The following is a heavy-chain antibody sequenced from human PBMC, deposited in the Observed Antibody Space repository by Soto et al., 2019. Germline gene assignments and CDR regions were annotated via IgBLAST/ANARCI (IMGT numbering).Heavy chain of an antibody. D-gene: IGHD3-22*01. Sequence: ASVKVSCKASGYTFTSYGISWVRQAPGQGLEWVGWISAYNGNTNYAQKLQGRVTMTTDTSTSTAYMELRSLRSDDTAVYYCARDYYDSSGYYYPDYWGQGTLVTVSS. CDR3: ARDYYDSSGYYYPDY. CDR1: GYTFTSYG. V-gene: IGHV1-18*01. CDR2: ISAYNGNT. J-gene: IGHJ4*02.